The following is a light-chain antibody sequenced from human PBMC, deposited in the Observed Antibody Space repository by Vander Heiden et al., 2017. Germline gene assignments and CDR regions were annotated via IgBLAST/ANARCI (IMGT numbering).Light chain of an antibody. CDR3: QQSYSTLLT. CDR1: QSISSY. Sequence: DIQMTRSPSSLSASVGDRVTITCRASQSISSYLNWYQQKPGKAPKLLIDAASSLQSGVPSRFSGSGSGTDFTLTISSLQPEDFATYYCQQSYSTLLTFGGGTKVEIK. J-gene: IGKJ4*01. CDR2: AAS. V-gene: IGKV1-39*01.